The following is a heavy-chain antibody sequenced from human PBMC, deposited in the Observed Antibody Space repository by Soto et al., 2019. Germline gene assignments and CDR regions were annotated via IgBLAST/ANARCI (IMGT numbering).Heavy chain of an antibody. V-gene: IGHV4-30-4*01. Sequence: PSETLSLTCTVSGGSISSGDYHWSWIRQPPGKGLEWIGYIYYSGSTYYNPSLKSRVTISVDTSKNQFSLKLSSVTAADTAVYYCPRDRVVVDAHGAFDIWGQGTMVTVSS. CDR2: IYYSGST. CDR1: GGSISSGDYH. CDR3: PRDRVVVDAHGAFDI. J-gene: IGHJ3*02. D-gene: IGHD2-15*01.